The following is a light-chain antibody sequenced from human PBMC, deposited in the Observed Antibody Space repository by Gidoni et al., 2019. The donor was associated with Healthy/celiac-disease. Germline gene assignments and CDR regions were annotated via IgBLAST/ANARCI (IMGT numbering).Light chain of an antibody. V-gene: IGKV4-1*01. CDR1: QSVLYCSNNKNY. CDR2: WAS. Sequence: DIVLTQSPDSLDVSLGERATINCKSSQSVLYCSNNKNYLAWYQQKPGQPPKLLIYWASTRESGVPDRFSGSGSGTDFTLTISSLQAEDVAVYYCQQYYSTPWTFGQGTKVEIK. J-gene: IGKJ1*01. CDR3: QQYYSTPWT.